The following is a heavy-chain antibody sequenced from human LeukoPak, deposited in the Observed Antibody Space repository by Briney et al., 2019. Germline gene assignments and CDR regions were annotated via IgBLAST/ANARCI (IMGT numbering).Heavy chain of an antibody. D-gene: IGHD4-17*01. J-gene: IGHJ4*02. CDR1: GGSISSYY. V-gene: IGHV4-59*12. CDR3: ARGLSFGDYGSGQYYFDY. CDR2: IYYSGST. Sequence: PSETLSLTCTVSGGSISSYYWSWIRQPPGKGLEWVGYIYYSGSTNYNPSLKSRVTISVDTSKNQFSLKLSSVTAADTAVYYCARGLSFGDYGSGQYYFDYWGQGTLVTVSS.